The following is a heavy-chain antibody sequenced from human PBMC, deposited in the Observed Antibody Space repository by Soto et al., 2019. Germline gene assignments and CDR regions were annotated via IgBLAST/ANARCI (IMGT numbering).Heavy chain of an antibody. CDR2: IFSNDEK. J-gene: IGHJ3*02. V-gene: IGHV2-26*01. Sequence: SGPTLVNPTETLTLTCTVSGFSLSNARMGVSWIRQPPGKALEWLAHIFSNDEKSYSTSLKSRLTISKDTSKSQVVLTMTNMDPVDTAAYYCARMESDGDSVGVAFDIWGQGTMVTVSS. D-gene: IGHD4-17*01. CDR1: GFSLSNARMG. CDR3: ARMESDGDSVGVAFDI.